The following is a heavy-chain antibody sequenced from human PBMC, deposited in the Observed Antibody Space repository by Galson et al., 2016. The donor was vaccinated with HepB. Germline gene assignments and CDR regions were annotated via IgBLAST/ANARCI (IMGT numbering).Heavy chain of an antibody. CDR2: TSHSGNT. J-gene: IGHJ4*02. Sequence: TLSLTCAVSSDSINSKNWWSWVRQPPGKGLEWIGETSHSGNTNYSPSLKSRVTMSLDKSKNQFSLNLKYMTAADTAVYYCASNRGGGSYFDSWGQGILVTVSS. V-gene: IGHV4-4*02. CDR3: ASNRGGGSYFDS. D-gene: IGHD3-16*01. CDR1: SDSINSKNW.